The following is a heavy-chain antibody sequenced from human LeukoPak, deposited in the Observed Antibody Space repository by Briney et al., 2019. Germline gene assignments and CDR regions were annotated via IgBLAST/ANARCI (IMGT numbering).Heavy chain of an antibody. Sequence: SETLSLTCTVSGGSISSYYWNWIRQPPGKGLEWIGHTYNSGSTNYNPSLKSRVTISVDTSKNQFSLKLSSVTAADTAVYYCATYGWTLDYWGQGTLVTVSS. CDR1: GGSISSYY. CDR3: ATYGWTLDY. V-gene: IGHV4-59*08. D-gene: IGHD6-19*01. CDR2: TYNSGST. J-gene: IGHJ4*02.